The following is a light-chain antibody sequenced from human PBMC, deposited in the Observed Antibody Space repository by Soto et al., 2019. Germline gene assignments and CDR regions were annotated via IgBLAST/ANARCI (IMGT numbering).Light chain of an antibody. Sequence: QSVLTQPASVSGSPGQSITIPCTGTSSDVGGYNYVSWYQQHPGKAPKLMIFEVSNRPSGVSYRFSGSKSGNTASLTISGLQADDEADYYCSSYTSASALLFGTGTKVTVL. V-gene: IGLV2-14*01. J-gene: IGLJ1*01. CDR2: EVS. CDR1: SSDVGGYNY. CDR3: SSYTSASALL.